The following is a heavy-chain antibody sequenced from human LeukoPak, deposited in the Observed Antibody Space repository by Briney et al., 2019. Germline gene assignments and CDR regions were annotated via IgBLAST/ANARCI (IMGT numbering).Heavy chain of an antibody. J-gene: IGHJ4*02. D-gene: IGHD2/OR15-2a*01. Sequence: GGSLRLSCAASGFTVSSNYMSWVRQATGKGLEWVSVIYSGGSTYYADSVKGRFTISRDNSKNTLYLQMNSLRAEDTGMYYCTTDRILPNGPQFDYWGQGTLVTVSS. V-gene: IGHV3-53*01. CDR1: GFTVSSNY. CDR2: IYSGGST. CDR3: TTDRILPNGPQFDY.